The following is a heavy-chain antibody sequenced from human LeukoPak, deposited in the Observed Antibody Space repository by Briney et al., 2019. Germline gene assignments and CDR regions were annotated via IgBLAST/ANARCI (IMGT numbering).Heavy chain of an antibody. CDR1: GFTFSRSD. V-gene: IGHV3-13*04. CDR3: AREGPSLFTNDWCDWYFDL. CDR2: IGTVGDT. Sequence: PGGSLRLSCAASGFTFSRSDMHWVRQAAGKGLEWVSAIGTVGDTYYPDSMKGRFTISREDAKNSLYLQINSLRAEDTAVYYCAREGPSLFTNDWCDWYFDLWGRGTLVTVSS. J-gene: IGHJ2*01. D-gene: IGHD3-9*01.